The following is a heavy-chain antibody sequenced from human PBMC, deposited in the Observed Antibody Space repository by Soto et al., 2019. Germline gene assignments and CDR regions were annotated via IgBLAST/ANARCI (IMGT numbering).Heavy chain of an antibody. CDR1: GGSVSSGSYY. CDR3: AKQVDTAQFTDYFDC. J-gene: IGHJ4*02. V-gene: IGHV4-61*01. D-gene: IGHD5-18*01. Sequence: PSETLSLTGIVSGGSVSSGSYYWNWIRQPQGKGLEWIGYIYYSGSTNYNPSLKSRVTISLDTSKNQFSLKLSSVTAADAAVYYCAKQVDTAQFTDYFDCWGQGALVTVSS. CDR2: IYYSGST.